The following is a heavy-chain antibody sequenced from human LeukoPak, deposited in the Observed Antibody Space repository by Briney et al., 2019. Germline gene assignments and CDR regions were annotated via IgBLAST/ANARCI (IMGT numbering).Heavy chain of an antibody. CDR2: ISGSGGST. CDR3: AKEGHYYDSSGYQYYYYYGMDV. V-gene: IGHV3-23*01. J-gene: IGHJ6*02. D-gene: IGHD3-22*01. Sequence: GGSLRLSCAASGFTFSSYAMSWVRQAPGKGLEWVSAISGSGGSTYYADSVKGRFTISRDNSKNTLYLQMNSLRAEDTAVYYCAKEGHYYDSSGYQYYYYYGMDVWGQGTTVTVSS. CDR1: GFTFSSYA.